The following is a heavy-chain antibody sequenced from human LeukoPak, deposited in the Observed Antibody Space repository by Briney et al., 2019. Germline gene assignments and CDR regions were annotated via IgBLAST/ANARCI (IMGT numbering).Heavy chain of an antibody. V-gene: IGHV4-4*09. J-gene: IGHJ3*02. CDR2: IYTSGST. CDR1: GGSISSYY. CDR3: ARHGHDAFDI. Sequence: SETLSLTCTVAGGSISSYYWSWIRQPPGKGLEWIGYIYTSGSTNYNPSLKSRVTISVDTSKNQFSLKLSSVTAADTAVYYCARHGHDAFDIWGQGTMVTVSS.